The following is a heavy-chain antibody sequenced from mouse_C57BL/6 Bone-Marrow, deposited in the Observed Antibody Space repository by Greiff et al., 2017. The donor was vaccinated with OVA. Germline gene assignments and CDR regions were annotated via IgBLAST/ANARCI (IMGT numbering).Heavy chain of an antibody. V-gene: IGHV1-50*01. CDR3: ARSGPFAY. D-gene: IGHD3-1*01. CDR1: GYTFTSYW. J-gene: IGHJ3*01. Sequence: QVQLQQPGAELVKPGASVKLSCKASGYTFTSYWMQWVKQRPGQGLEWIGEIDPSDSYTNYNQKFKGKATLTVDTSSSTAYMQRSSLTAEDSAVYYCARSGPFAYWGQGTLVTVSA. CDR2: IDPSDSYT.